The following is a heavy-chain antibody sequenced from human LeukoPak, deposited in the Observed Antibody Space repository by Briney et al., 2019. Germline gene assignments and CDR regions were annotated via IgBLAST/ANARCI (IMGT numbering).Heavy chain of an antibody. V-gene: IGHV4-39*07. J-gene: IGHJ4*02. D-gene: IGHD4-17*01. CDR2: IYHSGST. CDR1: GGSISNSFFY. Sequence: SETLSLTCTVSGGSISNSFFYWGWIRQPPGKGLEWIGSIYHSGSTYYNPSLKSRVTISVDTSKNQFSLKLSSVTAADTAVYYCAHYGDYADYWGQGTLVTVSS. CDR3: AHYGDYADY.